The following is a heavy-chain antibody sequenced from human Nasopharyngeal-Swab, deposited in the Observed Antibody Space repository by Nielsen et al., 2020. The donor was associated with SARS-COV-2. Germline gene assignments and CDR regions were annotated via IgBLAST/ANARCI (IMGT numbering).Heavy chain of an antibody. CDR2: IWYDGSNK. J-gene: IGHJ4*02. V-gene: IGHV3-33*01. CDR3: ARDRVVPAVPDY. Sequence: GESLKISCAASGFTFSSYGMHWVRQAPGKGLEWVAVIWYDGSNKYYADSVKGRFTISRDNSKNTPYLQMNSLRAEDTAVYYCARDRVVPAVPDYWGQGTLVTVSS. D-gene: IGHD2-2*01. CDR1: GFTFSSYG.